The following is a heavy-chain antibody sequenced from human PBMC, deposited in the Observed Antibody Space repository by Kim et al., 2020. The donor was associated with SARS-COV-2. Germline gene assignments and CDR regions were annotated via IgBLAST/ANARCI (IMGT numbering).Heavy chain of an antibody. J-gene: IGHJ6*02. V-gene: IGHV3-23*01. Sequence: GGSLRLSCAASGFTFSSYAMSWVRQAPGKGLEWVSAISGSGGSTYYADSVKGRFTISRDNSKNTLYLQMNSLRAEDTAVYYCAKASGDDFWSGYYYYYYGMDVWGQGTTVTVSS. CDR2: ISGSGGST. CDR3: AKASGDDFWSGYYYYYYGMDV. D-gene: IGHD3-3*01. CDR1: GFTFSSYA.